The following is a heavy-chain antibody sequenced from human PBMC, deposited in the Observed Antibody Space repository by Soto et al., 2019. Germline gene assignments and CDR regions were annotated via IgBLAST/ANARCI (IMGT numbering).Heavy chain of an antibody. J-gene: IGHJ4*02. Sequence: GGSLRLSCAASEFTLSTYAMSWVRQAPGKGLEWVSAISGSGDSTYYVDSVKGRFIISRDTSKNTLYLQMNSLRAEDTAVYYCAKWYSSNWYDYFELRGQGTLV. CDR1: EFTLSTYA. CDR2: ISGSGDST. CDR3: AKWYSSNWYDYFEL. D-gene: IGHD6-13*01. V-gene: IGHV3-23*01.